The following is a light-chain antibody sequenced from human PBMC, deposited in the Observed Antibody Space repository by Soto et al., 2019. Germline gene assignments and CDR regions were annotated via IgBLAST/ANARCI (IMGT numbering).Light chain of an antibody. CDR1: QSLVDSHGRTY. J-gene: IGKJ2*01. CDR3: MQSITART. Sequence: EIVMTQTPLSLSVTHGQPASISCKSSQSLVDSHGRTYLFRYLQKPGQPPQVLIYEVSNRLSGVSDRVSGRGSGTDFTLKISRVEAEDVGVYYCMQSITARTFGQGTRLEIK. CDR2: EVS. V-gene: IGKV2D-29*01.